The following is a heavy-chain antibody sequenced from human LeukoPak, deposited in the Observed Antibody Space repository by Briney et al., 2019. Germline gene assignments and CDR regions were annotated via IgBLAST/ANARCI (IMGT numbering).Heavy chain of an antibody. Sequence: SETLSLTCAVSGGSISSGRYSWSWIRQPPGKGLEWIGYIYHSGNTYYNPSLKSRVTISVDRSKNHFSLKLSSVTAADTAVYYCARTYASGYFDYWGQGTLVTVSS. J-gene: IGHJ4*02. D-gene: IGHD3-10*01. CDR3: ARTYASGYFDY. V-gene: IGHV4-30-2*02. CDR1: GGSISSGRYS. CDR2: IYHSGNT.